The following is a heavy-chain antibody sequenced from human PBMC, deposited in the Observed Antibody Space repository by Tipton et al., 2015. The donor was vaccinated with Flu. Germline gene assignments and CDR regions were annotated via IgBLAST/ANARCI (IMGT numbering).Heavy chain of an antibody. CDR1: GDSIKRSTCH. Sequence: TLSLTCSVSGDSIKRSTCHWGWIRQSHGKGLEWIGSIHFSGTSYYNSSLESRVTISEDTSKNQIYLRLTSVTAADTAVYYCARGDRGYLDGYHIWGQGTMVTVSS. V-gene: IGHV4-39*07. CDR2: IHFSGTS. J-gene: IGHJ3*02. D-gene: IGHD3-22*01. CDR3: ARGDRGYLDGYHI.